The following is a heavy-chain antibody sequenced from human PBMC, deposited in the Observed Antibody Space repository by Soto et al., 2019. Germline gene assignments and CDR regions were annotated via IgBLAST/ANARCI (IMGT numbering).Heavy chain of an antibody. CDR1: GFTFNNYG. J-gene: IGHJ6*02. V-gene: IGHV3-33*01. D-gene: IGHD3-10*01. CDR3: ARDKGNYYGSGRSGMDV. Sequence: QVQLVESGGGVVQPGRSLRLSCVTSGFTFNNYGMHWVRQAPGKGLEWVAVIWYDGSNKYYAASVKGRFTISRDTSKNTLFLQMNSLRAEDTAVDYCARDKGNYYGSGRSGMDVWGQGTTVTVSS. CDR2: IWYDGSNK.